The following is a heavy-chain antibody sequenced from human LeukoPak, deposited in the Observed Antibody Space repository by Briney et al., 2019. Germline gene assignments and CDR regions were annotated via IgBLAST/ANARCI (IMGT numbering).Heavy chain of an antibody. CDR2: IYYSGST. V-gene: IGHV4-61*01. CDR1: GGSVSSGSYY. CDR3: ARGVYGDFLDY. Sequence: SETLSLTCTVSGGSVSSGSYYWSWIRQPPGKGLEWIGYIYYSGSTNYNPSLKSRVTISVDTSKNQSSLKLSSVTAADTAVYYCARGVYGDFLDYWGQGTLVTVSS. J-gene: IGHJ4*02. D-gene: IGHD4-17*01.